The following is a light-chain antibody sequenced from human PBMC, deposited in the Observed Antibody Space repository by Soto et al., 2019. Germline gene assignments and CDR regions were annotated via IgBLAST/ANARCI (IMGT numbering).Light chain of an antibody. J-gene: IGKJ5*01. CDR2: DAS. CDR1: QTVIKY. V-gene: IGKV1-39*01. Sequence: DIQITQSPSSLSAFVGDRVIVTCRTSQTVIKYLNWYQQKPGKAPKLLIYDASTLRSEVPSRFSGSRSETDFTLIISSLQPEDFATYYCQQSYSTPTFGLGTRLEIK. CDR3: QQSYSTPT.